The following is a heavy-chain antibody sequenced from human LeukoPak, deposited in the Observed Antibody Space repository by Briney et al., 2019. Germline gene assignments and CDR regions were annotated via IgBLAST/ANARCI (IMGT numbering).Heavy chain of an antibody. CDR1: GYTFTNYG. J-gene: IGHJ4*02. V-gene: IGHV1-18*01. CDR2: ISAYNGKT. Sequence: SXXVSCKASGYTFTNYGISWVRQAPGQGREWMGWISAYNGKTKYAQKLQGRVTMTTDTSTSTPYMELRSLRSDDTAVYYCARERDRPWYYFDYWGQGTLVTVSS. D-gene: IGHD4/OR15-4a*01. CDR3: ARERDRPWYYFDY.